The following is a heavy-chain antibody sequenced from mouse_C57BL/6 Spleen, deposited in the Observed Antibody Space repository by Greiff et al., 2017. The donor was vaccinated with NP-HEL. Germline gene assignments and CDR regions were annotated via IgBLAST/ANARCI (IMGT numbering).Heavy chain of an antibody. Sequence: EVMLVESGGGLVQSGRSLRLSCATSGFTFRDFYMEWVRQAPGKGLEWIAASRNKANDYTTEYSASVKGRFIVSRDTSQSILYLQMNALRAEDTAIYYCARDAPYYYGSSYAMDYWGQGTSVTVSS. CDR2: SRNKANDYTT. CDR3: ARDAPYYYGSSYAMDY. CDR1: GFTFRDFY. V-gene: IGHV7-1*01. D-gene: IGHD1-1*01. J-gene: IGHJ4*01.